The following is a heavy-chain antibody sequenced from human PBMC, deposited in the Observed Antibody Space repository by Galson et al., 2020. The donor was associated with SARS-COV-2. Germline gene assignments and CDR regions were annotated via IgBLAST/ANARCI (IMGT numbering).Heavy chain of an antibody. CDR2: IWYDGSNK. CDR3: ARREGRHLWLPPDY. Sequence: SCEVSRFTFSNYAMHWVRQAPGKGLEWVAVIWYDGSNKYHAESVKGRFTISRDNSKNTLYLQMNSLRAEDTAIYYCARREGRHLWLPPDYWGQGILVTVSS. V-gene: IGHV3-33*01. D-gene: IGHD5-18*01. CDR1: RFTFSNYA. J-gene: IGHJ4*02.